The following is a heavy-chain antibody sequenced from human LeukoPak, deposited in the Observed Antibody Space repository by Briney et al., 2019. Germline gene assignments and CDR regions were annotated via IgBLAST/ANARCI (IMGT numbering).Heavy chain of an antibody. D-gene: IGHD3-16*01. J-gene: IGHJ6*04. V-gene: IGHV1-3*01. Sequence: ASVKVSCKASGYTFTSYAMHWVRQAPGQRLEWMGWINAGNGNTKYSQKFQGRVTITRDTSASTAYMELSSLRSEDTAVYYCARDSFPGALGGATGCYYAMDVWGKGTTVTVSS. CDR2: INAGNGNT. CDR1: GYTFTSYA. CDR3: ARDSFPGALGGATGCYYAMDV.